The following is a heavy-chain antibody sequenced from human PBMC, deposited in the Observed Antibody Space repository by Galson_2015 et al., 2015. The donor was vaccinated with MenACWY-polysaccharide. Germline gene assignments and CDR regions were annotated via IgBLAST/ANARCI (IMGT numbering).Heavy chain of an antibody. J-gene: IGHJ4*02. Sequence: SLRLSCAASGFRFDNFAMTWVRQAPGKGLEWVAGVSGGALDTYYAESVKGRFTISRDISKNTLYLQMNSLRVEDTAVYYCGKGGGNLTLVVDAIGYWGQGPLVSVSS. CDR1: GFRFDNFA. V-gene: IGHV3-23*01. D-gene: IGHD2-21*01. CDR2: VSGGALDT. CDR3: GKGGGNLTLVVDAIGY.